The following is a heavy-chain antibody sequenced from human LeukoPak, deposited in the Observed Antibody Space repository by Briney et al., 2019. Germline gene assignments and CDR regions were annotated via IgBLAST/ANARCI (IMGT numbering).Heavy chain of an antibody. CDR1: GFTFNTYT. D-gene: IGHD4-23*01. J-gene: IGHJ4*02. CDR2: ISGSSGII. V-gene: IGHV3-48*01. Sequence: QTGGSLRLSCAASGFTFNTYTMNWVRQAPGKGLEWVSYISGSSGIIDYADSVRGRFTISRDNSKNTLYLQMNSLRVEDTAVYYCARGRPHGNDYWGQGTLVTVSS. CDR3: ARGRPHGNDY.